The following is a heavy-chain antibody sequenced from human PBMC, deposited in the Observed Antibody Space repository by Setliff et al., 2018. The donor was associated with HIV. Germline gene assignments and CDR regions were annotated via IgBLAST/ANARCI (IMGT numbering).Heavy chain of an antibody. CDR2: IYTSGST. CDR3: AQLGMVDDFDY. CDR1: GGSISSGSYY. V-gene: IGHV4-61*02. D-gene: IGHD1-1*01. J-gene: IGHJ4*02. Sequence: SETLSLTCTVSGGSISSGSYYWNWIRQPAGKGLEWIGRIYTSGSTNYNPSLKSRVTISVDTSKNHFSLKLRSVTAADTAVYYCAQLGMVDDFDYWGQGTLVTVSS.